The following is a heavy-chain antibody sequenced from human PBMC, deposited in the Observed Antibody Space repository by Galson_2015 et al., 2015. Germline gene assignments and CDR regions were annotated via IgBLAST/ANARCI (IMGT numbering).Heavy chain of an antibody. CDR1: GGTFSSYT. Sequence: SVKVCCKASGGTFSSYTISWVRQAPGQGLEWMGRIIPILGIANYAQKFQGRATITADKSTSTAYMELSSLRSEDTAVYYCARDRGAVAGGAMDVRGQGTTVTVSS. V-gene: IGHV1-69*04. CDR2: IIPILGIA. J-gene: IGHJ6*02. D-gene: IGHD6-19*01. CDR3: ARDRGAVAGGAMDV.